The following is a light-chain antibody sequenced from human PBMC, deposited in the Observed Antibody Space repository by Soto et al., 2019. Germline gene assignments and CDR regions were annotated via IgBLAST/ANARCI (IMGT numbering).Light chain of an antibody. V-gene: IGLV1-44*01. CDR1: ASNIGRDP. CDR3: AGWDGSLKGFV. CDR2: ENN. Sequence: QSVLTQPASVSGSPGQSVTISCTGSASNIGRDPVNWYQQVPGTAPKLLIYENNHRPSGVPDRFSGSKSGTSASLVISGLQSEDEAEYFCAGWDGSLKGFVFGTGTKV. J-gene: IGLJ1*01.